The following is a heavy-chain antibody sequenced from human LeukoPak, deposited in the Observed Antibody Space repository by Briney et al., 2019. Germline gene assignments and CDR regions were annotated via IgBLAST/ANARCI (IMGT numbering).Heavy chain of an antibody. D-gene: IGHD5-12*01. CDR2: IYYSGST. Sequence: NPSETLSLTCTVSGGPISSYYWSWIRQPPGKGLEWIGYIYYSGSTNYNPSLKSRVTISVDTSKNQFSLKLSSVTAADTAVYYCARLRGYFDYWGQGTLVTVSS. CDR1: GGPISSYY. J-gene: IGHJ4*02. CDR3: ARLRGYFDY. V-gene: IGHV4-59*01.